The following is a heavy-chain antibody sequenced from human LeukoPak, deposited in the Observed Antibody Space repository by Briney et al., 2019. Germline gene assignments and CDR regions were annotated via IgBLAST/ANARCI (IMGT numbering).Heavy chain of an antibody. CDR3: ARAPRNSSTMLDY. V-gene: IGHV1-3*01. Sequence: ASVKVSCKASGYTFISYAIHWVRQAPGQRLEWMGWIHAGNGNTKYSQKFQGRVTITRDTSTSTVYMDFSSLRSEDTALYYCARAPRNSSTMLDYWGQGTLVTVSS. CDR1: GYTFISYA. J-gene: IGHJ4*02. CDR2: IHAGNGNT. D-gene: IGHD6-13*01.